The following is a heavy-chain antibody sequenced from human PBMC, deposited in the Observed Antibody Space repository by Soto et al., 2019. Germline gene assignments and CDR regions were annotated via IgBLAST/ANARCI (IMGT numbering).Heavy chain of an antibody. CDR2: ISGSGGST. CDR1: GFTFSSYA. J-gene: IGHJ4*02. Sequence: EVQLLESGGGLVQPGGSLRLSCAASGFTFSSYAMSWVRQAPGKGLEWVSAISGSGGSTYYADSVKGRFTISRDNSKNTLYLQMTSLRAEDTAVYYCAKDLITYCSGGSCYPAEIDYWGQGTLVTVSS. V-gene: IGHV3-23*01. CDR3: AKDLITYCSGGSCYPAEIDY. D-gene: IGHD2-15*01.